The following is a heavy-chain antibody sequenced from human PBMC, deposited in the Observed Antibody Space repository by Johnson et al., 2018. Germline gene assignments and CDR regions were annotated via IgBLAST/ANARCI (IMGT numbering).Heavy chain of an antibody. V-gene: IGHV4-39*07. CDR3: AREGTDYDDSSGSLGDAFDI. CDR2: SYYSGST. Sequence: QVQLQESGPGLVKPSETLSLTCTVSGGSISSSSYYWAWIRQPPGKGLEWIGSSYYSGSTYYNPSLKSRVTILVNTSKNQFSLKLRSVTAADTAVYYCAREGTDYDDSSGSLGDAFDIWGQGTMVTVSS. J-gene: IGHJ3*02. CDR1: GGSISSSSYY. D-gene: IGHD3-22*01.